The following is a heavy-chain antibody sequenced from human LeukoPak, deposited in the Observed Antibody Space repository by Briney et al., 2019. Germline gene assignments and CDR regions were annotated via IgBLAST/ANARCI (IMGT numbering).Heavy chain of an antibody. V-gene: IGHV4-59*08. J-gene: IGHJ4*02. Sequence: SETLSLTCTVSGGSISGFHWSWIRQPPGKGLEWIGYIHYSGSTDYNPSLKSRVTISVDTSKNQSSLKLSSVTAADTAVYYCTRHLDYYGSGSYEYWGQGTLVTVSS. D-gene: IGHD3-10*01. CDR3: TRHLDYYGSGSYEY. CDR1: GGSISGFH. CDR2: IHYSGST.